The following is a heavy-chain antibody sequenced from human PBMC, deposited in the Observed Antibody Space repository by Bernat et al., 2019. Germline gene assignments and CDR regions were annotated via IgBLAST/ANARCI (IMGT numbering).Heavy chain of an antibody. Sequence: EVQLEESGGDLVQPGGSLRLSCAASGFTFRNFYMTWVRQAPGKGLEWVANIKHDGSDKDYVDSMKGRFTISRDNAKSSLYLQMDSLRAEDTAMYYCARYCSSSDCTDALDIWGRGTMVTVSS. J-gene: IGHJ3*02. CDR3: ARYCSSSDCTDALDI. CDR1: GFTFRNFY. CDR2: IKHDGSDK. D-gene: IGHD2-15*01. V-gene: IGHV3-7*03.